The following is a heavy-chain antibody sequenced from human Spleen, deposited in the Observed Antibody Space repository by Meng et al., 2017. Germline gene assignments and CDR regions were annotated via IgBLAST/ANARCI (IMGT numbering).Heavy chain of an antibody. J-gene: IGHJ5*02. D-gene: IGHD3-10*01. CDR1: GFTFRTVS. V-gene: IGHV3-21*01. Sequence: GESLKISCAASGFTFRTVSMNWVRQAPGKGLEWISSISSTSYYKYYADSVKGRFSISRDNAKKSLSLQMDSLRAEDTAVYYCASQTSFGEFHMDLWGQGTLVTVSS. CDR3: ASQTSFGEFHMDL. CDR2: ISSTSYYK.